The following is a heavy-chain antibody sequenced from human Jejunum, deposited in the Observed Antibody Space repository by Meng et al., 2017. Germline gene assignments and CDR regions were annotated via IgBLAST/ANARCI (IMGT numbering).Heavy chain of an antibody. CDR1: GGSISDYF. J-gene: IGHJ4*02. CDR2: INDSGST. CDR3: ARGNEYSNYGADF. D-gene: IGHD4-11*01. Sequence: QVKLQQWGAGRLKPSETLAPTCAVYGGSISDYFWTWTRQPPGKGLEWIGEINDSGSTNYNPSLKSRVTISVDTSKSQFYLRVSSVTAADTAVYYCARGNEYSNYGADFWGQGTLVTVYS. V-gene: IGHV4-34*01.